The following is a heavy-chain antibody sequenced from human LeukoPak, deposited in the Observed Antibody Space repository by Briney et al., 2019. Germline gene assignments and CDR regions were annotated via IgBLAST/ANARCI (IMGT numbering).Heavy chain of an antibody. CDR3: ARGKTMVYCGGDCYRFYN. Sequence: ASVTVSCKASGYTFSGYYMHWVRQAPGQGLEWVGWINPNSGGTNYAQKFQGRVTMTRDTSISTAYMELSRLLSGDTAVYYCARGKTMVYCGGDCYRFYNLGQGALVTVSS. J-gene: IGHJ4*02. V-gene: IGHV1-2*02. CDR2: INPNSGGT. D-gene: IGHD2-21*02. CDR1: GYTFSGYY.